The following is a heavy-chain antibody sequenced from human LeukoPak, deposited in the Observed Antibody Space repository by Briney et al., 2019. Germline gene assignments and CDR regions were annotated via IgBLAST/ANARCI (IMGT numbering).Heavy chain of an antibody. Sequence: QPGGSLRLSCAASGFTFSSYAMHWVRQAPGKGLEGVAVISYDGSNKYYADSVKGRFTISRDNSKNTMYLQMNSLRAEDTAVYSCAWSMRRYCSSTSCPRDPWGQGTLVTVSS. CDR1: GFTFSSYA. D-gene: IGHD2-2*01. J-gene: IGHJ5*02. CDR3: AWSMRRYCSSTSCPRDP. CDR2: ISYDGSNK. V-gene: IGHV3-30*01.